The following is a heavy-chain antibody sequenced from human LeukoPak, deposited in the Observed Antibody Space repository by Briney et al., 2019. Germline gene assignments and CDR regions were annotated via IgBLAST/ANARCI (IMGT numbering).Heavy chain of an antibody. Sequence: GGSLRLSCAASGFTFSSYSMNWVRQAPGKGLEWVSSISSSSSYIYYADSVKGRFTISRDNAKNSLYLQMNSLRAEDTAVYYCAREEYSGSYWGVGDAFDIWGQGTMVTVSS. CDR1: GFTFSSYS. D-gene: IGHD1-26*01. J-gene: IGHJ3*02. CDR2: ISSSSSYI. CDR3: AREEYSGSYWGVGDAFDI. V-gene: IGHV3-21*01.